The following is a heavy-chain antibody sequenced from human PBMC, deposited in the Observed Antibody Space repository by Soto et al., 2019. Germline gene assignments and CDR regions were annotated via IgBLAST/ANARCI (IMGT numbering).Heavy chain of an antibody. CDR3: ARDWFGIDY. CDR1: GYTFTSYG. J-gene: IGHJ4*02. CDR2: INPYNGNT. Sequence: QVQLVQPGAEVKKPGASVKVSCKASGYTFTSYGISWVRQAPGQGLEWMGWINPYNGNTNYAQKLQGRVTMTTDTSTNPAYMELRSLRSGDTAVYYCARDWFGIDYWGQGTLVTVSS. V-gene: IGHV1-18*01. D-gene: IGHD3-16*01.